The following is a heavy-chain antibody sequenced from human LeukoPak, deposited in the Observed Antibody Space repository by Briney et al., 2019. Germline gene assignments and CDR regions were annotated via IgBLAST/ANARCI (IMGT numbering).Heavy chain of an antibody. CDR1: GFTFSSHR. CDR2: ISSSGSYI. Sequence: PGGSLRLSCEASGFTFSSHRMNWVRQSPGRGLEWVSSISSSGSYINYADSMKGRFTISRENAKNSLYLQMNRLRAEDTGMYYCARDPIVPADNDAFDIWGQGTMVTVSS. CDR3: ARDPIVPADNDAFDI. D-gene: IGHD2-2*01. V-gene: IGHV3-21*04. J-gene: IGHJ3*02.